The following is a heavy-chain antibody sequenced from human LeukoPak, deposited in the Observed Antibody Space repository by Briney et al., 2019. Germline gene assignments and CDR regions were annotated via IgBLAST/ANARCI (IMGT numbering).Heavy chain of an antibody. J-gene: IGHJ6*04. V-gene: IGHV3-48*04. CDR3: AELGITMIGGV. Sequence: PGGSLRLSCAASGFTFSNHGMNWVRQAPGKGLEWVSYISSSGSTICYADSVKGRFTISRDNAKNSLYLQMNSLRAEDTAVYYCAELGITMIGGVWGKGTTVTISS. CDR1: GFTFSNHG. CDR2: ISSSGSTI. D-gene: IGHD3-10*02.